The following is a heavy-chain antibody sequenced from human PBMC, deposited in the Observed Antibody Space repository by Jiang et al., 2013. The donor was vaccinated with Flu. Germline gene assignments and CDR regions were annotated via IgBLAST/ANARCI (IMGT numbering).Heavy chain of an antibody. CDR3: ARGLGFYYDSSGYPRNWFDP. J-gene: IGHJ5*02. Sequence: PGLVKPSETLSLTCAVSGYSISSGYYWGWIRQPPGKGLEWIGSIYHSGSTYYNPSLKSRVTISVDTSKNQFSLKLSSVTAADTAVYYCARGLGFYYDSSGYPRNWFDPWGQGTLVTVSS. CDR1: GYSISSGYY. V-gene: IGHV4-38-2*01. CDR2: IYHSGST. D-gene: IGHD3-22*01.